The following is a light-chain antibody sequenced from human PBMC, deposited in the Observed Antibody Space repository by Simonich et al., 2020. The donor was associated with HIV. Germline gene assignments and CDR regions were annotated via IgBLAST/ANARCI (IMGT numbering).Light chain of an antibody. CDR1: SMDVGSYNL. CDR3: CSYAGSNNVV. CDR2: EGS. J-gene: IGLJ2*01. Sequence: QSALTQPASVSGSPGQSITISCTGTSMDVGSYNLVSWYQQHPGKAPKLMIYEGSKRPSGVSNRFSCSKSGNTASLTISGLQAEDEADYYCCSYAGSNNVVFGGGTKLTVL. V-gene: IGLV2-23*01.